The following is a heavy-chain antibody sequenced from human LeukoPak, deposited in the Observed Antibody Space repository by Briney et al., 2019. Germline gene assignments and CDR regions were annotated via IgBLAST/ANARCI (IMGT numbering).Heavy chain of an antibody. CDR3: ARYCSSTTCYTRGGDY. J-gene: IGHJ4*02. D-gene: IGHD2-2*02. V-gene: IGHV4-39*07. CDR1: GGSISSSSYY. CDR2: IYHTGNT. Sequence: PSETLSLTCTVSGGSISSSSYYWGWIRQPPGKGLEWIGSIYHTGNTFYDPSFNSRVTISVDTSKNQFSLSLSSVTAADTAVYYCARYCSSTTCYTRGGDYWGQGTLVTVSS.